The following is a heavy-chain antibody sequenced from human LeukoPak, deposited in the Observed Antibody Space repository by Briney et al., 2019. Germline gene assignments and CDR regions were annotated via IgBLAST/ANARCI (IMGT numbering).Heavy chain of an antibody. CDR1: GVSFSDYG. CDR2: IWYDGTRK. J-gene: IGHJ4*02. CDR3: ARSTTTGGYGSIAY. V-gene: IGHV3-33*01. Sequence: GGSLRLSCTASGVSFSDYGIHWVRQAPGKGLEWVGVIWYDGTRKYYGDSVKGRFTISRDNSKKTLYLQMNSLRAEDTAVYYCARSTTTGGYGSIAYWGQGTLVTVSS. D-gene: IGHD3-10*01.